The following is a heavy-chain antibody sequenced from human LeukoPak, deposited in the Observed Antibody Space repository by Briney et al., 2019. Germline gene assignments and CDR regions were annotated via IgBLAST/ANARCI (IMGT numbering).Heavy chain of an antibody. J-gene: IGHJ3*01. D-gene: IGHD6-19*01. V-gene: IGHV3-9*01. CDR3: AKDTLQWLVVPDAFDV. CDR1: GFTFDDYA. Sequence: GGSLRLSCAASGFTFDDYAMHWVRQAPGKGLEWVSGISWNSGSIGYADSVKGRLTISRDNAKNSLYLQMNSLRGEDTALYYCAKDTLQWLVVPDAFDVWGQGTMVTVSS. CDR2: ISWNSGSI.